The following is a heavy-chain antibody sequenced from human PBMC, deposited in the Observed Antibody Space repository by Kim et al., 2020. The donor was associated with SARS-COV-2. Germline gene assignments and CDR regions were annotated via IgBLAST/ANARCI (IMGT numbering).Heavy chain of an antibody. CDR3: ARDVLRYFDWSPDYYYYGMDV. Sequence: FTISRDNSKNTLYLQMNSLRAEDTAVYYCARDVLRYFDWSPDYYYYGMDVWGQGTTVTVSS. V-gene: IGHV3-30*01. D-gene: IGHD3-9*01. J-gene: IGHJ6*02.